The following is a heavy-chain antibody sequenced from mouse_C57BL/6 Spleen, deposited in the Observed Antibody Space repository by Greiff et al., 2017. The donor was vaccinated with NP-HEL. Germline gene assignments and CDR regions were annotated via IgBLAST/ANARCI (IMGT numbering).Heavy chain of an antibody. CDR2: IYPGDGDT. V-gene: IGHV1-82*01. Sequence: QVHVKQSGPELVKPGASVKISCKASGYAFSSSWMNWVKQRPGKGLEWIGRIYPGDGDTNYNGKFKGKATLTADKSSSTAYMQLSSLTSEDSAVDFCEREGDYDYDGGFAYWGQGTLVTVSA. CDR3: EREGDYDYDGGFAY. CDR1: GYAFSSSW. D-gene: IGHD2-4*01. J-gene: IGHJ3*01.